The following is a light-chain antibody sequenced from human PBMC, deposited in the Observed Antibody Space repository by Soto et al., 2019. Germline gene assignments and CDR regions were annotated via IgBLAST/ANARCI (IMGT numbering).Light chain of an antibody. CDR1: QTLTGW. J-gene: IGKJ4*01. V-gene: IGKV1-5*03. CDR2: KAS. Sequence: DIHMTQSPSTLSASVGDSVAITCRASQTLTGWLAWYQQKPGKAPKLLISKASNLESGVPSRFSGSGSGTDFTLTISSLQPDDFATYFCQQYTTYPLTVGGGTKVEI. CDR3: QQYTTYPLT.